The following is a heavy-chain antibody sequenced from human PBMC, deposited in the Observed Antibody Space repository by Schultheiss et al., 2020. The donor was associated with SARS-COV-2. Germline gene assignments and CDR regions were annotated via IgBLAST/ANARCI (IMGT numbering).Heavy chain of an antibody. CDR2: IGTAGDP. J-gene: IGHJ3*02. CDR3: ARATVKWDAFDI. V-gene: IGHV3-13*05. D-gene: IGHD4-11*01. CDR1: GFTFSSYD. Sequence: GGSLRLSCAASGFTFSSYDMHWVRQATGKGLEWVSAIGTAGDPYYPGSVKGRFTISRENAKNSLYLQMNSLRAGDTAVYYCARATVKWDAFDIWGQGTMVTVSS.